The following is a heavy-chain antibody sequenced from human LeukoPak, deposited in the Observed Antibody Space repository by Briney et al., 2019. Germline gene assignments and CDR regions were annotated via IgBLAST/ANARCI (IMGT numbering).Heavy chain of an antibody. V-gene: IGHV4-39*07. CDR3: AREVGLTMIRGAGLFDF. CDR1: GGSISSSSYY. J-gene: IGHJ4*02. CDR2: IYYSGST. D-gene: IGHD3-10*01. Sequence: PSETLSLTCTVSGGSISSSSYYWGWIRQPPGKGLEWIGSIYYSGSTYYNPSLKSRVTISVDTSKNQFSLKLSSVTAADTAVYYCAREVGLTMIRGAGLFDFWGQGTLVTVSS.